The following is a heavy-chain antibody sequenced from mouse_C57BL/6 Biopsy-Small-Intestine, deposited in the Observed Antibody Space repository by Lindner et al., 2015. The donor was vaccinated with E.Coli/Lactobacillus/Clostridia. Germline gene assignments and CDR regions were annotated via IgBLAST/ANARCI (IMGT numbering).Heavy chain of an antibody. CDR2: IDPENGDT. J-gene: IGHJ1*03. Sequence: VQLQESGAELVRPGASVKLSCTASGFNIKDDYMHWVKQRPEQGLEWIGWIDPENGDTEYASKFQGKATITADTSSNTAYLQLSSLTSEDTAVYYCTRITTVVEGYFDVWGTGTTVTVSS. V-gene: IGHV14-4*01. D-gene: IGHD1-1*01. CDR1: GFNIKDDY. CDR3: TRITTVVEGYFDV.